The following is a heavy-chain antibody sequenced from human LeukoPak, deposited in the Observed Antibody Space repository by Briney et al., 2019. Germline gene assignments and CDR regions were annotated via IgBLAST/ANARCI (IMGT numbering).Heavy chain of an antibody. CDR1: GGSISSSSYY. Sequence: SETLSLTCTVSGGSISSSSYYWGWIRQPPGKGLEWIGSIYYSGITYYNPSLKSRVTISVDTSKNQFSLKLSSVTAADTAVYYCARPYDSSGYRPGAFDIWGQGTMVTVSS. CDR3: ARPYDSSGYRPGAFDI. CDR2: IYYSGIT. J-gene: IGHJ3*02. V-gene: IGHV4-39*01. D-gene: IGHD3-22*01.